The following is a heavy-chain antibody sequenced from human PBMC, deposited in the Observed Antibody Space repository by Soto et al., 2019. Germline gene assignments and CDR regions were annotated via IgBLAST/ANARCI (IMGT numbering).Heavy chain of an antibody. Sequence: SETLSLTCTVSGGSISSGGYYWSWIRQHPGKGLEWIGYIYYSGSTYYNPSLKSRVTISVDTSKNQFSLKLSSVTAADTAVYYCARASMDYGSGSSLDYWGQGTLVTVSS. CDR1: GGSISSGGYY. CDR3: ARASMDYGSGSSLDY. J-gene: IGHJ4*02. CDR2: IYYSGST. V-gene: IGHV4-31*03. D-gene: IGHD3-10*01.